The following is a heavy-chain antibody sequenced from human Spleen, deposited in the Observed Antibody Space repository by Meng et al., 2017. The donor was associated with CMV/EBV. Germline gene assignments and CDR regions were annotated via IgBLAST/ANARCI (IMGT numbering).Heavy chain of an antibody. CDR1: GYTFTGYY. V-gene: IGHV1-2*02. CDR2: VNANSGAK. D-gene: IGHD6-6*01. Sequence: ASVKVSCKASGYTFTGYYMHWVRQAPGQGLEWMGWVNANSGAKDYAQKFQGRVTMTRDTSISTAYMELSRLRSDDTAVYYCARIASIAARPPDYWGQGTLVTVSS. CDR3: ARIASIAARPPDY. J-gene: IGHJ4*02.